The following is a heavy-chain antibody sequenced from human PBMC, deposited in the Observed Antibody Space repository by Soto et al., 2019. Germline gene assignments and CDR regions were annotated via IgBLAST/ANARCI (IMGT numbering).Heavy chain of an antibody. V-gene: IGHV1-3*01. CDR3: AREPAVAGMLALDF. Sequence: QVQIVQSGAEVKKPGASVKISCKDSGYTFTNYITNWVRQAPGKRLEWMGWINAANGNTKYSQKFQDRVTITRDTSAATVYMDLNSLKSEDTAVYYCAREPAVAGMLALDFWGQGTLITVSS. CDR2: INAANGNT. D-gene: IGHD6-19*01. J-gene: IGHJ4*02. CDR1: GYTFTNYI.